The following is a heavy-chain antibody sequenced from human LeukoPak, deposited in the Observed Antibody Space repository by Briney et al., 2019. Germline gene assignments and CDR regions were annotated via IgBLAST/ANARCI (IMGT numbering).Heavy chain of an antibody. CDR2: IYYSGST. Sequence: SETLSLTCTVSGGSISSGGYYWSWIRQHPGKGLEWIGYIYYSGSTYYNPSLKSRVTISVDTSKNQFSLNLSSVTAADTAVYYCERYKPEYYYDSSGYYLDYWGQGTLVTVSS. CDR1: GGSISSGGYY. J-gene: IGHJ4*02. V-gene: IGHV4-31*03. CDR3: ERYKPEYYYDSSGYYLDY. D-gene: IGHD3-22*01.